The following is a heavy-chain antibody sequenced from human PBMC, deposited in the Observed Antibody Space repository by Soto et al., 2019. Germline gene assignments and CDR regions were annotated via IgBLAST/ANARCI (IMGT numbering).Heavy chain of an antibody. J-gene: IGHJ4*02. CDR1: GFTFNNYV. CDR3: LEGHDIVVVTTFAC. Sequence: LRLSSAASGFTFNNYVMSWARQAAWKGREWVSDMSSTGRGTSYSDPVKGRFTISREHCKNTLYLQMTNLRAGDTALYYCLEGHDIVVVTTFACWVQGTLVTVSS. V-gene: IGHV3-23*01. CDR2: MSSTGRGT. D-gene: IGHD2-15*01.